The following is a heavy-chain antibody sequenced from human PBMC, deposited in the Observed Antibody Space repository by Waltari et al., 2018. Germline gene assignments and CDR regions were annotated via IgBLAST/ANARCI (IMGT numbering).Heavy chain of an antibody. D-gene: IGHD6-6*01. Sequence: EGQLVESGGGLVKPGGSLRLSCAASGFTVPSTYRNWVRQAPGKGLEWVSTIYSSATTFYADSVKGRFTISRDNSKNLLFLQMDDLRVNDTAVYYCARGGQIVRPRPLDLWGPGTLVTVSS. CDR1: GFTVPSTY. V-gene: IGHV3-66*01. CDR2: IYSSATT. J-gene: IGHJ3*01. CDR3: ARGGQIVRPRPLDL.